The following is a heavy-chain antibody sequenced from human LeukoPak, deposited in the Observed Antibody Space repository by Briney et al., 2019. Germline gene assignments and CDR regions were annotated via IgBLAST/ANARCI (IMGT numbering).Heavy chain of an antibody. CDR2: INPNSGGT. CDR3: ARAAYGDYGDY. CDR1: GGTFSSYA. Sequence: ASVKVSCKASGGTFSSYAISWVRQAPGQGLEWMGRINPNSGGTNYAQKFQGRVTMTRDTSISTAYMELSRLRSDDTAVYYCARAAYGDYGDYWGQGTLVTVSS. V-gene: IGHV1-2*06. J-gene: IGHJ4*02. D-gene: IGHD4-17*01.